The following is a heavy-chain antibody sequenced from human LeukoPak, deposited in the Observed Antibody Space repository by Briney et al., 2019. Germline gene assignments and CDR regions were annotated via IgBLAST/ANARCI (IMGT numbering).Heavy chain of an antibody. J-gene: IGHJ6*02. CDR2: ITPLFGTA. CDR3: ARVVDVQSGLNGMDV. Sequence: SVKVSCKASGGTCSKYSISWVRQRPGQGLEWMGGITPLFGTANYAQKFQGRVTITADESASTAYMELSSLRSEDTAVYYCARVVDVQSGLNGMDVWGQGTTVTVSS. CDR1: GGTCSKYS. V-gene: IGHV1-69*13.